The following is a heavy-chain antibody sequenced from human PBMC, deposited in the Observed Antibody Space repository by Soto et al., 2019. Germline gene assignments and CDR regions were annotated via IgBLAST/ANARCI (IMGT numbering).Heavy chain of an antibody. CDR3: AAAMVTVEFDY. CDR2: FSSSSTI. V-gene: IGHV3-48*02. J-gene: IGHJ4*02. D-gene: IGHD5-18*01. CDR1: GFTFSSYS. Sequence: GGSLRLSCAASGFTFSSYSMNWVRQAPGKGLEWVSYFSSSSTIYYADSVKGRFTISRDNAKNSLYLQMNSLRDEDTAVYYCAAAMVTVEFDYWGQGTLVTVSS.